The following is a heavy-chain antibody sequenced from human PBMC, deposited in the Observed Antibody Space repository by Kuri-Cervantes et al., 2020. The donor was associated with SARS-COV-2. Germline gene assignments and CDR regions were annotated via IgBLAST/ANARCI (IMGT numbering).Heavy chain of an antibody. D-gene: IGHD3-10*01. CDR1: GFTFSSYW. V-gene: IGHV3-74*01. CDR3: ARDKYYSSGSQLDY. J-gene: IGHJ4*02. Sequence: GESLKISCAASGFTFSSYWMHWVCQAPGKGLVWVSRINSDGSSTSYADSVKGRFTISRDNAKNSLYLQLNSLRAEDTAVYYCARDKYYSSGSQLDYWGQGTLVTVSS. CDR2: INSDGSST.